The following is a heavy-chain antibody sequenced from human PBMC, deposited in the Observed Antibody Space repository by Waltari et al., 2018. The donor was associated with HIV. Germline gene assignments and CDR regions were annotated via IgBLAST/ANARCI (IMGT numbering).Heavy chain of an antibody. V-gene: IGHV3-48*03. CDR1: AFTFSNYE. CDR2: ISAGGTK. D-gene: IGHD6-19*01. J-gene: IGHJ6*02. CDR3: AKAVGDTSGRYWGGDV. Sequence: EVQLVESGGGLVQPGGSLRLSCAGSAFTFSNYEMPWVRQAPGKGLEWISYISAGGTKYYADSVKGRFSISRDNAKNSLYLQMNSLRAEDTAVYYCAKAVGDTSGRYWGGDVWGQGTTVTVSS.